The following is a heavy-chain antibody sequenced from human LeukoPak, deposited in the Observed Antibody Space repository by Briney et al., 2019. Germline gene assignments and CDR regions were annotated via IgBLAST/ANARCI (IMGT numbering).Heavy chain of an antibody. J-gene: IGHJ4*02. CDR2: IYPYSGGT. D-gene: IGHD2-15*01. CDR3: AGFYCSGGSCYYDY. V-gene: IGHV1-2*02. Sequence: ASVKVSCKASGYTFTDYYMHWVRQAPGQGLEWMGWIYPYSGGTIYVQKFQGRITMTRDTSISTVYMELSRLRSDDTAVYYCAGFYCSGGSCYYDYWGQGTLVTVSS. CDR1: GYTFTDYY.